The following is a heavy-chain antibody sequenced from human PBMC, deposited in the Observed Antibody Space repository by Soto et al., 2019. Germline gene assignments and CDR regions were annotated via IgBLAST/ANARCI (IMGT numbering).Heavy chain of an antibody. V-gene: IGHV1-18*01. J-gene: IGHJ4*02. D-gene: IGHD6-13*01. Sequence: QFQLVQAGAEVKKPGASVKVYCKASGYTFTRYGISWVRQAPGQGLEWMGWISAYNGTTNYAQTLQGRVTMTTDTSTSTAYMELRSLRSDDTAVYYCARDPPRAGRFDYWGQGTLVTVSS. CDR2: ISAYNGTT. CDR3: ARDPPRAGRFDY. CDR1: GYTFTRYG.